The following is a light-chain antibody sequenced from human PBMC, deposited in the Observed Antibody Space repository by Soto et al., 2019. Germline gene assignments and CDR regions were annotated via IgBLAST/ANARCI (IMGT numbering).Light chain of an antibody. V-gene: IGLV2-11*01. Sequence: QSVLTQPRSVSGSPGQSVTISCTGTSSDVGAYNYVSWYQQHPGKAPKLMIYDVSKRPSGVPGRFSGSKSGNTASLTVSGLQVEDEADYYCCSYAGSYTFEVFGTGTK. CDR3: CSYAGSYTFEV. CDR1: SSDVGAYNY. CDR2: DVS. J-gene: IGLJ1*01.